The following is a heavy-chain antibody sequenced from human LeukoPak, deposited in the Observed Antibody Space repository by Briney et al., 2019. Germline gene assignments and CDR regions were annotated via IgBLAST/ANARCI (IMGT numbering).Heavy chain of an antibody. V-gene: IGHV1-2*02. CDR3: ARGGASGGQPTADY. CDR1: GYTFTAYY. CDR2: INPNSGGT. Sequence: ASVKVSCKASGYTFTAYYMHWVRQAPGQGLEWMTWINPNSGGTNFAQKFQGRVTVTRDTSITTAYMELTRLTSDDTAVYYCARGGASGGQPTADYWGQGTLVTVSS. J-gene: IGHJ4*02. D-gene: IGHD3-10*01.